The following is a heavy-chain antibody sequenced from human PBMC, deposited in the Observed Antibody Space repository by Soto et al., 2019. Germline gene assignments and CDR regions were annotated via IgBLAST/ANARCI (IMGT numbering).Heavy chain of an antibody. CDR1: GFTFSSYA. J-gene: IGHJ4*02. Sequence: PGGSLRLSCAASGFTFSSYAMHWVRQAPGKGLEWVAVISYDGSNKYYADSVKGRFTISRDNSKNTLYLQMNSLRAEDTAVYYCARYPNWGSFDYWGQGTLVTVSS. CDR2: ISYDGSNK. D-gene: IGHD7-27*01. CDR3: ARYPNWGSFDY. V-gene: IGHV3-30-3*01.